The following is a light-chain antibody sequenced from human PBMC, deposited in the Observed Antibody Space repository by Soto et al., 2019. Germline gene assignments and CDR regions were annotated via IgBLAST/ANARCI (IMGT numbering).Light chain of an antibody. J-gene: IGKJ4*01. V-gene: IGKV1-9*01. CDR3: QQLNSYTRT. Sequence: DIQLTQSPSFLSASVGDRVTITCRASQGISSYLAWYQQSAGKAPKLLIYAATTLQSGVPSRFSGSGSGTEFTLTISSLQPEDFATYYCQQLNSYTRTFGGGTKVEIK. CDR1: QGISSY. CDR2: AAT.